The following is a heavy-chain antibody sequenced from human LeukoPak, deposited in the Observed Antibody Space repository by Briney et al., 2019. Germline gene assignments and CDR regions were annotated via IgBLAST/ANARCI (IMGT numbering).Heavy chain of an antibody. CDR1: GYTFTGYY. V-gene: IGHV1-2*02. CDR3: ARLWWELQPFDC. CDR2: INPNSGGT. Sequence: ASVKVSCKASGYTFTGYYMHWVRQAPGQGLEWMGWINPNSGGTNYAQKFQGRVTMTRDTSISTAYMELSRLRSDDTAVYYCARLWWELQPFDCWGQGTLVTVSS. J-gene: IGHJ4*02. D-gene: IGHD1-26*01.